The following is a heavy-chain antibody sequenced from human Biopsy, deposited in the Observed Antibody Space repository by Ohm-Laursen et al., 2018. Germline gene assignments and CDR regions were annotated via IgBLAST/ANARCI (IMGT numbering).Heavy chain of an antibody. CDR3: ARDYDTSGYYYVS. Sequence: SQTLSLTCTVSGGSISSDYWSWIPQSPGQGLEWIGYISNSGSTNYNPSLKSRLTISVDTSKNQYSLKLNSVTAAGTAVYYCARDYDTSGYYYVSWGQGTLVTVSS. D-gene: IGHD3-22*01. CDR1: GGSISSDY. CDR2: ISNSGST. J-gene: IGHJ5*02. V-gene: IGHV4-4*08.